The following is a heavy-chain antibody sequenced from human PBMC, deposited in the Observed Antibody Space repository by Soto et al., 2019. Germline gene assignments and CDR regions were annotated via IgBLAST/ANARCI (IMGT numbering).Heavy chain of an antibody. J-gene: IGHJ4*02. Sequence: QVQLVQSGAEVKKPGASVKVSCKASGYTFTSYDINWVRKANGQGLEWMGWMNPNSGNTGYAQKFQGRVTMTRNTSISTAYRELSSLRSEDTAVYYCARERGASSPFDYWGQGTLVTVSS. CDR1: GYTFTSYD. CDR2: MNPNSGNT. V-gene: IGHV1-8*01. CDR3: ARERGASSPFDY. D-gene: IGHD6-19*01.